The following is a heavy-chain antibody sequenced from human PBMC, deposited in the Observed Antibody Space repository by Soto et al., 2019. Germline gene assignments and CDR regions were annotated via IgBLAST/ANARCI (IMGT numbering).Heavy chain of an antibody. V-gene: IGHV1-69*02. CDR1: GDTFSFYT. J-gene: IGHJ4*02. D-gene: IGHD3-10*01. CDR3: AASYGSGYRAFDY. CDR2: INPIVSMS. Sequence: QVQLVQSGTEVKKPGSSVKVSCKASGDTFSFYTINWVRQAPGLGLEWVGRINPIVSMSNYAQKFQGRVSMTADKSTSTAYMELRSXRSDDTAMYFCAASYGSGYRAFDYWGQGALVIVSS.